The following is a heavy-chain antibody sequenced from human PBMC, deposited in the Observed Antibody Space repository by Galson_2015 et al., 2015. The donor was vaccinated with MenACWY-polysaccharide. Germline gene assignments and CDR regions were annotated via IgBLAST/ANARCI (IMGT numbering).Heavy chain of an antibody. CDR3: ARRRGGLGNYFDC. V-gene: IGHV3-7*01. J-gene: IGHJ4*02. D-gene: IGHD3-16*01. Sequence: SLRLSCAASAFTFSSYWMSWVRQAPGKGLEWVANIKEDGSDKYYVDSVKGRFTISRDNAKNSLYPQMNSLRAEDTAVYYCARRRGGLGNYFDCWGQGTLVTVSS. CDR2: IKEDGSDK. CDR1: AFTFSSYW.